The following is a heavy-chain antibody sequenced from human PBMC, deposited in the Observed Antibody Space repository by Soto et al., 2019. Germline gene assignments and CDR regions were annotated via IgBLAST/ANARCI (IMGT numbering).Heavy chain of an antibody. CDR3: ARDRSYNMDV. CDR2: INSDGSST. V-gene: IGHV3-74*01. J-gene: IGHJ6*02. D-gene: IGHD1-1*01. CDR1: GFAFNTYW. Sequence: GGSLRLSCAASGFAFNTYWMHWVRQAPGKGLVWVSRINSDGSSTTYADSVKGRFTISRDNAMNTLYLQMNSLRAEDTAVYYCARDRSYNMDVWGQGTTVTVSS.